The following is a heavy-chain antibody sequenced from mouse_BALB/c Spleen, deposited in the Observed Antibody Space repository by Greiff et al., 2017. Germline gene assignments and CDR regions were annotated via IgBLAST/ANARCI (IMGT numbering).Heavy chain of an antibody. Sequence: QVQLQQPGAELVKPGASVKLSCKASGYTFTSYWMHWVKQRPGQGLEWIGEINPSNGRTNYNEKFKSKATLTVDKSSSTAYMQLSSLTSEDSAVYYCARLGGYPFAYWGQGTLVTVSA. D-gene: IGHD2-2*01. J-gene: IGHJ3*01. V-gene: IGHV1S81*02. CDR2: INPSNGRT. CDR3: ARLGGYPFAY. CDR1: GYTFTSYW.